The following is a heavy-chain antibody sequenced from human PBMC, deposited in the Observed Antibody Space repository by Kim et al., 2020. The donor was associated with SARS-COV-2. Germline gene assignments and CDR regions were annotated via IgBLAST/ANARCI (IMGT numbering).Heavy chain of an antibody. V-gene: IGHV3-11*01. Sequence: VTLDESGGGLQTPGGALSLVCKASGFDFSGYCMQWVRQAPGKGLEWVAQISSDGSDTSYGSAVKGRAIISRDNGQSTLRLQLNNLRAEDTGTYFCAKSAGGCAYGWCAYADSIDAWGHGTEVIVSS. CDR2: ISSDGSDT. CDR3: AKSAGGCAYGWCAYADSIDA. CDR1: GFDFSGYC. D-gene: IGHD3-16*01. J-gene: IGHJ4*03.